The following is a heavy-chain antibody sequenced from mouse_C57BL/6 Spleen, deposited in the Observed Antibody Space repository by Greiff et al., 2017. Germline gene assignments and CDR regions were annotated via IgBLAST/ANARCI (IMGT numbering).Heavy chain of an antibody. J-gene: IGHJ2*01. V-gene: IGHV1-61*01. D-gene: IGHD2-3*01. CDR2: IYASDSET. Sequence: VQLQQPGAELVRPGSSVKLSCTASGYTFTSYWMDWVKQRPGQGLEWIGNIYASDSETHYNQKFKDKATLTVDKSSSTAYMQLSSLTSEDSSVYYFARRGADGYYVDYWGQGTTLTVSS. CDR1: GYTFTSYW. CDR3: ARRGADGYYVDY.